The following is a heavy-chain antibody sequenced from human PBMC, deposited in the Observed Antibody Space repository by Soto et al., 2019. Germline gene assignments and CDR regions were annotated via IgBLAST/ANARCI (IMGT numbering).Heavy chain of an antibody. D-gene: IGHD6-19*01. CDR2: ISYDGSNK. Sequence: ESGGGVVQPGRSLRLSCAASGFTFSDYGMHWVRQAPGKGPEWVAVISYDGSNKYYADSVKGRFTISRDNSKNTLSLQMNSLRPEDTAVYYCARGVAVAGSYDYYGMDVWGQGTTVTVSS. CDR3: ARGVAVAGSYDYYGMDV. V-gene: IGHV3-30*03. CDR1: GFTFSDYG. J-gene: IGHJ6*02.